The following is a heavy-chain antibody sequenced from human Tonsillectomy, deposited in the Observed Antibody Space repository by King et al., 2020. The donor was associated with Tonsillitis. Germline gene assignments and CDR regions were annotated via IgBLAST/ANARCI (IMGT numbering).Heavy chain of an antibody. J-gene: IGHJ6*02. CDR3: ARDCSGGSCYPYHYGMDV. V-gene: IGHV3-21*01. D-gene: IGHD2-15*01. Sequence: VQLVESGGGLVKPGGSLRLSCAASGFTFSSYSMNWVRQSPGKGLEWVSSISSSSSYIYYADSVKGRFAISRDNAKHSLYLQMNSLRAEDTAVYYCARDCSGGSCYPYHYGMDVWGQGTTVTVSS. CDR2: ISSSSSYI. CDR1: GFTFSSYS.